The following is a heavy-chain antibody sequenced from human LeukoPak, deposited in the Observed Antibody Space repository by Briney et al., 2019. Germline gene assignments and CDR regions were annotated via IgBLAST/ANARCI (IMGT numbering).Heavy chain of an antibody. D-gene: IGHD6-13*01. CDR3: AREVAPAGPNWFDR. CDR1: GYTFTGYY. CDR2: INPNSGGT. Sequence: ASVKVSCKDSGYTFTGYYMHWVRQAPGQGLEWMGWINPNSGGTNYAQKFQGRVTMTRDTSISTAYMELSRLRSDDTAVYYCAREVAPAGPNWFDRWGQGTLVTVSS. V-gene: IGHV1-2*02. J-gene: IGHJ5*02.